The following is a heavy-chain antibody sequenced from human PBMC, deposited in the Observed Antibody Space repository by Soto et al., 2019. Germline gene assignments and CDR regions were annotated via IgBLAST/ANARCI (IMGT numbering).Heavy chain of an antibody. D-gene: IGHD5-12*01. V-gene: IGHV1-69*13. J-gene: IGHJ4*02. CDR1: GGTFSSYA. Sequence: SVKVSCKASGGTFSSYAISWVRQAPGQGLEWMGGIIPIFGTANYAQKFQGRVTITADESTSTAYMELSSLRSEDTAVYYCERVDGYNSHFDYWGQGTLVTVSS. CDR2: IIPIFGTA. CDR3: ERVDGYNSHFDY.